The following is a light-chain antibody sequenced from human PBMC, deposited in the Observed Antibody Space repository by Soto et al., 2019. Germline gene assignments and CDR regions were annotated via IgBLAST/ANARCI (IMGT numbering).Light chain of an antibody. CDR3: QQYHSTPST. CDR2: WTS. J-gene: IGKJ2*01. Sequence: DIVMTQSPDSLAVSLGERATINCKSSQSVLYSSNNRNYIAWYQQKPGQPPKLLIYWTSIRESGVPDRFSGSGSGTDFTLTISSLQAEDVAVYYCQQYHSTPSTFGQGTKLEIK. V-gene: IGKV4-1*01. CDR1: QSVLYSSNNRNY.